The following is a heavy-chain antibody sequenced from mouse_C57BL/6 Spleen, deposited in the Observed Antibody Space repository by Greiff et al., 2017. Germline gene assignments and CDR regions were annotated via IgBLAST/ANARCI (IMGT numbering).Heavy chain of an antibody. Sequence: QVQLKESGAELVRPGTSVKVSCKASGYAFTNYLIEWVKQRPGQGLEWIGVINPGSGGTNYNEKFKGKATLTADKSSSTAYMQLSSLTSEDSAVYFCARNYGRYFDYWGQGTTLTVSS. D-gene: IGHD1-1*01. V-gene: IGHV1-54*01. J-gene: IGHJ2*01. CDR1: GYAFTNYL. CDR3: ARNYGRYFDY. CDR2: INPGSGGT.